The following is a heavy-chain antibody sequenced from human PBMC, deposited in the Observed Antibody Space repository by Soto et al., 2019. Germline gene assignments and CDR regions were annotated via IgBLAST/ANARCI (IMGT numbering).Heavy chain of an antibody. CDR1: GFTFSSYG. CDR3: ARDASPGGNYFDY. CDR2: IWYDGSNK. Sequence: GGSLRLSCAASGFTFSSYGMHWVRQAPGKGLEWVAVIWYDGSNKYYADSVKGRFTISRDNSKNTLYLQMNSLRAEDTAVYYCARDASPGGNYFDYWGQGTLVTVSS. V-gene: IGHV3-33*01. J-gene: IGHJ4*02. D-gene: IGHD3-16*01.